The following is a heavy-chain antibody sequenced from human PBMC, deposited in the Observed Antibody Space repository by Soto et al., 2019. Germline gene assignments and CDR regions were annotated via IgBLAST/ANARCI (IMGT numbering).Heavy chain of an antibody. CDR1: GFAFRSYA. CDR2: ISGSGGST. V-gene: IGHV3-23*01. D-gene: IGHD3-22*01. CDR3: AKDIYYYDSIGYYPYYFDY. Sequence: PGGSLRLSCVAAGFAFRSYAMSWVRQPPGKPLEWVSAISGSGGSTYYADSVKGRFTISRDNSKNTLYLQMNSMRAEGTAVYYCAKDIYYYDSIGYYPYYFDYWGQGTLVTVSS. J-gene: IGHJ4*02.